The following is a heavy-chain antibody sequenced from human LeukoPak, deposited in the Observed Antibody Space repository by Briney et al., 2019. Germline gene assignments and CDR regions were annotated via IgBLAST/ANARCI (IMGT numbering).Heavy chain of an antibody. D-gene: IGHD6-19*01. CDR3: ARGTAVAVYFDY. J-gene: IGHJ4*02. CDR2: TYYRSKWYN. V-gene: IGHV6-1*01. CDR1: GDIVSSNSAA. Sequence: QTLSLTCAISGDIVSSNSAAWYWIRQSPSRGLEWLGRTYYRSKWYNDYAVSVKSRITINPDTSKNQFSLQLNSVTPEDTAVYYCARGTAVAVYFDYWGQGTLVTVSS.